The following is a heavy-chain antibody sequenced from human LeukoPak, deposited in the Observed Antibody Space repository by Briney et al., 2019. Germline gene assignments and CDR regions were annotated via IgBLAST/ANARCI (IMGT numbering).Heavy chain of an antibody. J-gene: IGHJ5*02. D-gene: IGHD3-10*01. V-gene: IGHV3-11*04. Sequence: GGSLRLSCAASGFTFSDYYMSWIRQAPGKGLEWVSYISSSGSTIYYADSVKGRFTISRDNAKNSLYLQMNSLRAEDTAVYYCARESGVYYGSGSYAQQIDPWGQGTLVTVSS. CDR3: ARESGVYYGSGSYAQQIDP. CDR1: GFTFSDYY. CDR2: ISSSGSTI.